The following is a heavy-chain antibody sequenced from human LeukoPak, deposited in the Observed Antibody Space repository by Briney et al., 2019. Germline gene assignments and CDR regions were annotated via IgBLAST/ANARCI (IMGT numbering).Heavy chain of an antibody. D-gene: IGHD6-13*01. CDR2: IWYDGSNK. Sequence: GGSLRLSCAASGFTFSSYGMHWVRQAAGKGLEWVAVIWYDGSNKYYADSVKGRFTISRDNSKNTLYLQMNSLRAEDTAVYYCARERVAAAGRVIDYWGQGTLVTVSS. CDR3: ARERVAAAGRVIDY. V-gene: IGHV3-33*01. J-gene: IGHJ4*02. CDR1: GFTFSSYG.